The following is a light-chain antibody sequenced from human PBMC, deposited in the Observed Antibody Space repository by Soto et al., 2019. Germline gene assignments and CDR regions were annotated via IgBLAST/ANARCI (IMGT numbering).Light chain of an antibody. CDR1: QSISSW. Sequence: DIQMTQSPSTLSASVGDRVTITCRASQSISSWLAWYQQKPGKAPKVLIYKASSLESGVPSRFSGSGSGTEFTLTISSLQPDDVAAYYCQQYNSDSETFGQGTKVEMK. CDR2: KAS. V-gene: IGKV1-5*03. CDR3: QQYNSDSET. J-gene: IGKJ1*01.